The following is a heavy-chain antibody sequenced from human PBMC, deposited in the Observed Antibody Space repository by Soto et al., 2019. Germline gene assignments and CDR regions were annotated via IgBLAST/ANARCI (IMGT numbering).Heavy chain of an antibody. CDR2: ISYDGSNK. Sequence: PGGSLRLSCAASGFTFSSYAMHWVRQAPGKGLEWVAVISYDGSNKYYADSVKGRFTISRDNSKNTLYLQMDSLRAEDTAVYYCARGPDSSGPGVYAFDIWGQGTMVAVSS. J-gene: IGHJ3*02. V-gene: IGHV3-30-3*01. CDR3: ARGPDSSGPGVYAFDI. CDR1: GFTFSSYA. D-gene: IGHD3-22*01.